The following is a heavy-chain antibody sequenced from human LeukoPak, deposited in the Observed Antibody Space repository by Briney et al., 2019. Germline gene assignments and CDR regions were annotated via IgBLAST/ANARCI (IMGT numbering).Heavy chain of an antibody. CDR1: GGTFSSYA. V-gene: IGHV1-69*13. D-gene: IGHD2-2*02. CDR2: IIPIFGTA. J-gene: IGHJ2*01. Sequence: SVKVSCKASGGTFSSYAISWVRQAPGQGLEWMGGIIPIFGTANYAQKFQGRVTITADESTSTAYMELSSLRSEDTAVYYCARTPGPDCSSTSCYMSPDRYFDLWGRGTLVTVSS. CDR3: ARTPGPDCSSTSCYMSPDRYFDL.